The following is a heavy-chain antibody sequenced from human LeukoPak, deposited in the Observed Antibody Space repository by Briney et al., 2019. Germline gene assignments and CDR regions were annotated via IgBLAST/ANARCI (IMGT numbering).Heavy chain of an antibody. V-gene: IGHV3-48*03. CDR2: ISTSGSTI. D-gene: IGHD6-13*01. Sequence: GGSLRLSCAASGFTFSSYEMNWVRQAPGKGLDWVSYISTSGSTIYYADSVKGRFTISRDNAKNSLYLQMNSLRAEDTAVYHCATSRGSLPDYFDYWGQGTLVTVSS. CDR3: ATSRGSLPDYFDY. J-gene: IGHJ4*02. CDR1: GFTFSSYE.